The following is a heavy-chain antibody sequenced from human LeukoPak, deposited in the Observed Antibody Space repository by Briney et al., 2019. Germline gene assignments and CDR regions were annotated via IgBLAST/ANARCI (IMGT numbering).Heavy chain of an antibody. CDR2: MNPNSGNT. D-gene: IGHD2-2*02. Sequence: ASVRVSCKASGYTFTSYDINWVRQATGQGLEWMGWMNPNSGNTGYAQKFQGRVTITRNTSISTAYMELSSLRSEDTAVYYCARGYIPRFRVLDYWGQGTLVTVSS. V-gene: IGHV1-8*03. CDR1: GYTFTSYD. CDR3: ARGYIPRFRVLDY. J-gene: IGHJ4*02.